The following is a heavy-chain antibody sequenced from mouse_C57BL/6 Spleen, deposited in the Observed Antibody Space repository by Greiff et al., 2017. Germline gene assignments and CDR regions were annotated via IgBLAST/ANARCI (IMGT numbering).Heavy chain of an antibody. J-gene: IGHJ2*01. CDR2: IYPGSGST. D-gene: IGHD1-1*01. Sequence: QVQLQQPGAELVKPGASVKMSCKASGYTFTSYWITWVKQRPGQGLEWIGDIYPGSGSTNYNEKFKSKATLTVDTSSSTAYMQLSSLTSEDSAVYYCARENYYGSSPLFDYWGQGTTLTVSS. V-gene: IGHV1-55*01. CDR1: GYTFTSYW. CDR3: ARENYYGSSPLFDY.